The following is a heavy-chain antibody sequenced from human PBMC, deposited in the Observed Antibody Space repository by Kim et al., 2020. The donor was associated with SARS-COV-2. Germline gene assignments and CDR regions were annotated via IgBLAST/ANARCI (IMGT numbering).Heavy chain of an antibody. Sequence: SETLSLTCTVSGGSISSSSYYWGWIRQPPGKGLEWIGSIYYSGSTYYNPSLKSRVTISVDTSKNQFSLKLSSVTAADTAVYYCARDRWWELPFDYWGQGTLVTVSS. J-gene: IGHJ4*02. CDR1: GGSISSSSYY. V-gene: IGHV4-39*07. CDR2: IYYSGST. CDR3: ARDRWWELPFDY. D-gene: IGHD1-26*01.